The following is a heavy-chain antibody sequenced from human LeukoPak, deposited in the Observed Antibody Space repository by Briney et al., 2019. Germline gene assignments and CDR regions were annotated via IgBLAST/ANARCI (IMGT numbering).Heavy chain of an antibody. J-gene: IGHJ4*02. D-gene: IGHD4-11*01. CDR2: ISSDGSKK. CDR3: AKGMTTIILTYDY. CDR1: GFTFSNYG. Sequence: GGSLRLSCAASGFTFSNYGMHWVRQAPGKGLEWVAVISSDGSKKYYADSVKGRFTISRDASKNTLYLHMNSLRAEDTALYYCAKGMTTIILTYDYWGQGTLVTVSS. V-gene: IGHV3-30*18.